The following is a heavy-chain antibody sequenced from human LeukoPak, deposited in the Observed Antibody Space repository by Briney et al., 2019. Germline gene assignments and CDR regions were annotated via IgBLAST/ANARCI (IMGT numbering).Heavy chain of an antibody. V-gene: IGHV4-59*08. CDR1: GGSICSNY. J-gene: IGHJ4*02. CDR3: AKYGNSGWVIDN. D-gene: IGHD6-19*01. Sequence: SETLSLTCTVSGGSICSNYWTWIRQPPGKGLECIGYIYYTGATNYNPSLKSRVTISVDTSKNQFSLKMTSVTAADTAVYFCAKYGNSGWVIDNWGQGTLVTVSS. CDR2: IYYTGAT.